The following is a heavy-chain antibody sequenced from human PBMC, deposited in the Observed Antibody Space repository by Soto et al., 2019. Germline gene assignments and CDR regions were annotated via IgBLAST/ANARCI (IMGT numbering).Heavy chain of an antibody. CDR3: ARGSRSLYYYDTSASNYFGP. Sequence: PSETLSLTCAVFNGSLSGYYWSWIRQPPGKGPEWIGESNHGGNTNYNPSLRSRLTISVDTSKNQFSLRLSSMTAADTAAYYCARGSRSLYYYDTSASNYFGPWGQGTLVTVSS. D-gene: IGHD3-22*01. CDR1: NGSLSGYY. CDR2: SNHGGNT. V-gene: IGHV4-34*01. J-gene: IGHJ5*02.